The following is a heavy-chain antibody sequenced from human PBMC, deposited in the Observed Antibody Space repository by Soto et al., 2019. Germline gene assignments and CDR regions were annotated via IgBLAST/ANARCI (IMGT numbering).Heavy chain of an antibody. D-gene: IGHD3-22*01. CDR1: GYTLTELS. Sequence: ASVEVSCXVSGYTLTELSMHWVRQAPGKGLEWMGGFDPEDGETIYAQKFQGRVTMTEDTSTDTAYMELSSLRSEDTAVYYCATRPLYYYDSSGQYYFDYWGQGTLVTVS. V-gene: IGHV1-24*01. CDR3: ATRPLYYYDSSGQYYFDY. CDR2: FDPEDGET. J-gene: IGHJ4*02.